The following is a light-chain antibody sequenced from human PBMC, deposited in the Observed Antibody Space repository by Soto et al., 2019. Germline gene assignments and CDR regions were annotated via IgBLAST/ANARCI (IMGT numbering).Light chain of an antibody. Sequence: QSVLTQPRSVSGSPGQSVTISCTGTSSDVAGYDYVSWYQQHPGKAPKLMIYDVIKRPSGVPDRFSGSKSGNTASLTISGLQANDEADYYCCSYAGSYAFVVFGGGTKLTVL. CDR1: SSDVAGYDY. CDR2: DVI. V-gene: IGLV2-11*01. J-gene: IGLJ2*01. CDR3: CSYAGSYAFVV.